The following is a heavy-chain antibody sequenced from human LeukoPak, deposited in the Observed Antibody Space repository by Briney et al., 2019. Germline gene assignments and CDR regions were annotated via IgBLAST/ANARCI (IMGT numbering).Heavy chain of an antibody. CDR2: IIPIFGTA. V-gene: IGHV1-69*13. D-gene: IGHD6-6*01. CDR3: ARSIALIGGMDV. Sequence: SVKVSCKASGGTFSSYAISWVRQAPGQGLEWMGGIIPIFGTANYAQKFQGRVTITADESTSTAYMELSSLRSEDTAVYYCARSIALIGGMDVWGQGTTVTVSS. CDR1: GGTFSSYA. J-gene: IGHJ6*02.